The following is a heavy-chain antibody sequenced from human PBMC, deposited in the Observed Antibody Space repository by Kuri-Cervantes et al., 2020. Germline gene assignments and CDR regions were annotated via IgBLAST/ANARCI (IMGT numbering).Heavy chain of an antibody. V-gene: IGHV3-30-3*01. CDR3: ARDQYRASGPDY. CDR1: GFTFSDYY. Sequence: GESLKISCAASGFTFSDYYMSWIRQAPGKGLEWVAVISYDGSNKYYADSVKGRFTISRDNSKNTLYLQMNSLRAEDTAVYYCARDQYRASGPDYWGQGTLVTVSS. CDR2: ISYDGSNK. D-gene: IGHD1-14*01. J-gene: IGHJ4*02.